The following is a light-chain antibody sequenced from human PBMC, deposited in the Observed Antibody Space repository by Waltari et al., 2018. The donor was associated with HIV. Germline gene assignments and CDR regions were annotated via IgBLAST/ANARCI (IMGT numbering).Light chain of an antibody. Sequence: DIQMTQSPSTLSVSVGDRVIIPCRSSQNVDNWLAWYQQRPGSAPKVLIYKTSTLQTVVPSRFSGSGSGTEFSLTISSLQPDDFATYYCQQYKSFSLTFGQGTRLEIK. CDR3: QQYKSFSLT. CDR1: QNVDNW. J-gene: IGKJ5*01. V-gene: IGKV1-5*03. CDR2: KTS.